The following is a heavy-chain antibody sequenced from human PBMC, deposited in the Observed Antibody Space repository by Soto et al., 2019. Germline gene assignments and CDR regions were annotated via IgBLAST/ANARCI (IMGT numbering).Heavy chain of an antibody. CDR3: ARDPRGYSYGSFVY. V-gene: IGHV3-30-3*01. Sequence: QVQLVESGGGVVQPGRSLRLSCAASGFTFSSYAMHWVRQAPGKGLEWVAVISYDGSNKYYADSVKGRFTISRDNSKNTLYLQMNSMRAEDTAVYYCARDPRGYSYGSFVYWGQGTLVTVSS. CDR1: GFTFSSYA. CDR2: ISYDGSNK. J-gene: IGHJ4*02. D-gene: IGHD5-18*01.